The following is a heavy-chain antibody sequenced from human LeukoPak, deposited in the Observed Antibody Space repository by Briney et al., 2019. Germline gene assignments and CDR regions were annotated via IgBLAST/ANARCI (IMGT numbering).Heavy chain of an antibody. CDR3: ARLYRSSTSSWFDP. CDR1: GGSISSYY. J-gene: IGHJ5*02. Sequence: SETLSLTCTVSGGSISSYYWSWIRQPPGKGLEWIGYIYHSGSTYYNPSLKSRVTISVDRSKNQFSLKLSSVTAADTAVYYCARLYRSSTSSWFDPWGQGTLVTVSS. V-gene: IGHV4-59*12. D-gene: IGHD2-2*01. CDR2: IYHSGST.